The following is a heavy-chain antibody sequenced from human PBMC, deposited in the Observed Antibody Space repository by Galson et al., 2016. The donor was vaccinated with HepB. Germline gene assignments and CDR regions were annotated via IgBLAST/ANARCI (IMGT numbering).Heavy chain of an antibody. D-gene: IGHD6-19*01. CDR2: IITDGSQK. J-gene: IGHJ4*02. V-gene: IGHV3-30*14. CDR1: GFTFSDYA. CDR3: VKGGGYSSGWYKGAFDY. Sequence: SLRLSCAASGFTFSDYAMHWVRQAPGKGLEWVAVIITDGSQKHHVDSVKGRFTISRDNSKNTLYLQMSSLRTEDTAVYYCVKGGGYSSGWYKGAFDYWGQGTLVTVSS.